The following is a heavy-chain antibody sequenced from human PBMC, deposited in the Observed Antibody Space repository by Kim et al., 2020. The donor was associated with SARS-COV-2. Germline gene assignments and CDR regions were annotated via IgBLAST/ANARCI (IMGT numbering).Heavy chain of an antibody. CDR3: ARHDGNTYAYDP. Sequence: GESLKMSCKGSGNSFTSYWISWVRQMSGKGLEWMGRIDPSDSYTNYNPSFQGHVSISVDKSISTAYLQWSSLKASDTGMYYCARHDGNTYAYDPWGQGTLVTVSS. CDR2: IDPSDSYT. J-gene: IGHJ5*02. CDR1: GNSFTSYW. D-gene: IGHD5-18*01. V-gene: IGHV5-10-1*01.